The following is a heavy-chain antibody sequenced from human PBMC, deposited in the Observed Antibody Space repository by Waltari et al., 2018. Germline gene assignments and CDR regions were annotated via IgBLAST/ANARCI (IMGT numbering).Heavy chain of an antibody. CDR3: VKDIFRWAFDI. D-gene: IGHD3-9*01. CDR1: GFTCGGNA. V-gene: IGHV3-23*01. Sequence: EVELLESGGGLVQPGGSLRLSCTISGFTCGGNAMGWVGQAPGKGLECVSGIGSDLNTHYADSVKGRFTISRDNSKNTLYLQMNSLRAEDTALYYCVKDIFRWAFDIWGQGTMVTVSS. J-gene: IGHJ3*02. CDR2: IGSDLNT.